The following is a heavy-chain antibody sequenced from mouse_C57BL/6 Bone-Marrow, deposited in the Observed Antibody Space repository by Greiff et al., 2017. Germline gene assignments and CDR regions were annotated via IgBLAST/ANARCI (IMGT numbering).Heavy chain of an antibody. D-gene: IGHD1-1*01. CDR1: GFTFSNYW. CDR3: TGGVVARGFAY. Sequence: EVKLEESGGGLVQPGGSMKLSCVASGFTFSNYWMNWVRQSPEKGLEWVAQIRLKSDNYATHYAESVKGRFTISRDDSKSSVYLQMNNLRAEDTGIYYCTGGVVARGFAYWGQGTLVTVSA. CDR2: IRLKSDNYAT. J-gene: IGHJ3*01. V-gene: IGHV6-3*01.